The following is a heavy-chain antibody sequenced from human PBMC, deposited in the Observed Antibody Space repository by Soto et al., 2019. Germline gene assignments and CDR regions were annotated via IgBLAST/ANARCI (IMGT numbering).Heavy chain of an antibody. J-gene: IGHJ4*02. CDR3: ARDLGAFNYGSAYFDY. Sequence: GTLRPSCSPSGFTFSTYGMHWVRQAPGKGLEWVAVIWYDGSNQYYADSVKGRFTISRDNCKNMLYLQMNSLRAEDTAVSYCARDLGAFNYGSAYFDYWGQGTQVTVYS. D-gene: IGHD3-10*01. CDR2: IWYDGSNQ. CDR1: GFTFSTYG. V-gene: IGHV3-33*01.